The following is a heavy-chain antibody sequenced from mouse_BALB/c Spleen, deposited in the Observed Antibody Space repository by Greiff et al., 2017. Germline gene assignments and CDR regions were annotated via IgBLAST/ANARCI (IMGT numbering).Heavy chain of an antibody. CDR1: GFSLTSYG. Sequence: QVQLQQSGPGLVAPSQSLSITCTVSGFSLTSYGVSWVRQPPGKGLEWLGVIWGDGSTNYHSAFISRLSISKDNSKSQVILKLNSLQTDVTAMYYSAKEGAEEYFDYWGQGTTVTVSS. CDR3: AKEGAEEYFDY. CDR2: IWGDGST. J-gene: IGHJ2*01. V-gene: IGHV2-3*01.